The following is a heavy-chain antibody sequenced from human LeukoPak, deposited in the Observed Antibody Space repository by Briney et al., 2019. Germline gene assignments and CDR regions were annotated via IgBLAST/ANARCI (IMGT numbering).Heavy chain of an antibody. Sequence: PGGSLRLSCAASGFTFSSHAMSWVRQAPGKGLEWVSVIYSGGSTYYADSVKGRFTISRDNSKNTLYLQMNSLRAEDTAVYYCARDGDSSSSISLGYWGQGTLVTVSS. CDR2: IYSGGST. CDR3: ARDGDSSSSISLGY. V-gene: IGHV3-53*01. D-gene: IGHD6-6*01. CDR1: GFTFSSHA. J-gene: IGHJ4*02.